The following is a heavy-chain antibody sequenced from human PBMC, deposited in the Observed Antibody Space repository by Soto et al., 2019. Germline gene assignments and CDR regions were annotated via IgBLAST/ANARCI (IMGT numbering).Heavy chain of an antibody. CDR3: ALYSSGWADYFDY. D-gene: IGHD6-19*01. Sequence: SVKVSCKASGGTFSSYAISWVRQAPGQGLEWMGGIIPIFGTANYAQKFQGRVTITADESTSTAYMELSSLRSEDTAVYYCALYSSGWADYFDYWGQGTLVTVSS. CDR2: IIPIFGTA. V-gene: IGHV1-69*13. J-gene: IGHJ4*02. CDR1: GGTFSSYA.